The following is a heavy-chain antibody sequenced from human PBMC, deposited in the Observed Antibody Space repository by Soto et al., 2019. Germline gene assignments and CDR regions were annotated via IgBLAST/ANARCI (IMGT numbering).Heavy chain of an antibody. J-gene: IGHJ4*02. V-gene: IGHV3-74*01. CDR3: VRTSLVVAAATREDY. D-gene: IGHD2-15*01. CDR1: GFTFSSYW. CDR2: INSDGSST. Sequence: EVQLVESGGGLVQPGESLRLSCAASGFTFSSYWMHWVRQAPGKGLVWVSRINSDGSSTSYAGSVKGRFTIARDNAKNTLDLQMNSLRAEETAVYYCVRTSLVVAAATREDYWGQGTLVTVSS.